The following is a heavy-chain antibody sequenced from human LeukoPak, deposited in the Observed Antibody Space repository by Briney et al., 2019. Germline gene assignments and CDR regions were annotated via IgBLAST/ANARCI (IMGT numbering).Heavy chain of an antibody. D-gene: IGHD3-3*01. CDR1: GYTFTSYY. Sequence: GASVKVSCKASGYTFTSYYMHWVRQAPGQGLEWMGGIIPIFGTANYAQKFQGRVTITADESTSTAYMELSSLRSEDTAVYYCAREVVGRYYDFWSGYYTGLPATYYYYGMDVWGQGTTVTVSS. J-gene: IGHJ6*02. CDR3: AREVVGRYYDFWSGYYTGLPATYYYYGMDV. CDR2: IIPIFGTA. V-gene: IGHV1-69*13.